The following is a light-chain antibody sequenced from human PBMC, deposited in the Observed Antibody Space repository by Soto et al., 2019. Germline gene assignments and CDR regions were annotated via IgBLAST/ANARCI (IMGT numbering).Light chain of an antibody. V-gene: IGLV1-40*01. CDR3: QSYDSSLSGSKI. CDR2: GTP. CDR1: SSNIGAGYD. J-gene: IGLJ2*01. Sequence: QSVLTQPPSVSGAPGQRITISCTGSSSNIGAGYDVHWYQQLPGSAPKLLIFGTPNRPSGVPDRFSGSKSGTSAALAITGLQAEDEADYYCQSYDSSLSGSKIFGGGTKLTVL.